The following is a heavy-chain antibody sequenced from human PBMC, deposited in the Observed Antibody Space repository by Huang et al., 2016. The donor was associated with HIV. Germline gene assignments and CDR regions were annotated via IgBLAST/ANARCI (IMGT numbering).Heavy chain of an antibody. J-gene: IGHJ4*02. D-gene: IGHD3-22*01. V-gene: IGHV7-4-1*02. CDR3: ARDYYDSRGYDIHAVVDY. CDR2: INTNTGNP. Sequence: QVQLVQSGSELRKPGASVKVSCQASGYTFPRYAMNWVRQAPGQGLEWMGWINTNTGNPTYAQAFTGRFVLSLDTSVSTAYLQISSLEAEDTAVYYCARDYYDSRGYDIHAVVDYWGQGTLVTVSS. CDR1: GYTFPRYA.